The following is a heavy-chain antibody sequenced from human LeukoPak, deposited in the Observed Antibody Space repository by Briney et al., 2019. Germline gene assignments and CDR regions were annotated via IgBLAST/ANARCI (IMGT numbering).Heavy chain of an antibody. V-gene: IGHV3-74*01. CDR2: IKGDGIST. D-gene: IGHD3-3*01. CDR3: AKDHYWSIDY. CDR1: GFDFSSNW. Sequence: GGSLRLSCAASGFDFSSNWMHWVRHAPGQGLVWVSRIKGDGISTNYADSVKGRFAISRDIAKNTLYLQMNSLRAEDTGVYYCAKDHYWSIDYWGRGTLVTVSS. J-gene: IGHJ4*02.